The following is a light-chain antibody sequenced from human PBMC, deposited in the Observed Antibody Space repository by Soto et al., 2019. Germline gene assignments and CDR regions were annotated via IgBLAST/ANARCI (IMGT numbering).Light chain of an antibody. CDR1: QSVSSSY. Sequence: ESVLPQSPSTLSLSPGERATLSCRASQSVSSSYLAWYQQKPGQAPRLLIYGASSRATGIPDRFSGSGSGTDFTLTISRLEPEDFAVYYCQQYGSSPPSTFGQGTKREIK. CDR3: QQYGSSPPST. J-gene: IGKJ2*01. V-gene: IGKV3-20*01. CDR2: GAS.